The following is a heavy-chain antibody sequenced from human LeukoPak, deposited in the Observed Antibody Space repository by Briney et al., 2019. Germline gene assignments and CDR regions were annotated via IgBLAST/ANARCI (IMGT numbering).Heavy chain of an antibody. CDR2: ISSSRSYI. Sequence: PGGSLRLSCAASGFTFSSYSMNWVRQAPGKGLEWVSSISSSRSYINYADSVKGRFTISRDNAKNSLYLQMNSLRAEDTAVYYCARLYSSSWYFDYWGQGTLVTVSS. D-gene: IGHD6-13*01. J-gene: IGHJ4*02. CDR1: GFTFSSYS. V-gene: IGHV3-21*01. CDR3: ARLYSSSWYFDY.